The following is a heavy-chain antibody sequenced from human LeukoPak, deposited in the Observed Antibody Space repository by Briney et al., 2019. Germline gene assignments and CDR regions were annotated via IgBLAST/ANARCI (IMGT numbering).Heavy chain of an antibody. D-gene: IGHD6-19*01. Sequence: SETLSLTCAVYGGSFSGYYWSWIRQPPGKGLEWIGEINHSGSTNYNQSLKSRVTISVDTSKNQFSLKLSSVTAADTAVYYCARARSHSSGWNFWGQGTLVTVSS. CDR1: GGSFSGYY. V-gene: IGHV4-34*01. CDR3: ARARSHSSGWNF. J-gene: IGHJ4*02. CDR2: INHSGST.